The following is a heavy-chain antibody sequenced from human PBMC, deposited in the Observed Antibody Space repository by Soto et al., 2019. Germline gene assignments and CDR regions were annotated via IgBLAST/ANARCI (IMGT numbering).Heavy chain of an antibody. J-gene: IGHJ4*02. Sequence: PVGSLRLSCALCGFTLSDHYIDWVRQAPGKGLEWVGRSRDKPQGYSTAYAASVRGRFTTSRDESKNSAYLQMNSLKTEDTAVYYCVRATYFSDSSGYTRCLDYWGQGTLVTVSS. V-gene: IGHV3-72*01. CDR1: GFTLSDHY. CDR2: SRDKPQGYST. D-gene: IGHD3-22*01. CDR3: VRATYFSDSSGYTRCLDY.